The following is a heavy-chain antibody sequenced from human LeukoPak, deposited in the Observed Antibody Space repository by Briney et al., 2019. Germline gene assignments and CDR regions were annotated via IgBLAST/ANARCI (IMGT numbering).Heavy chain of an antibody. V-gene: IGHV1-2*02. CDR3: ARRRCSSTSCFFDY. J-gene: IGHJ4*02. Sequence: ASVEVSCKASGYTFTGYYMHWVRQAPGQGLEWMGWINPNSGGTNYAQKFQGRVTMTRDTSISTAYMELSRLRSDDTAVYYCARRRCSSTSCFFDYWGQGTLVTVSS. CDR1: GYTFTGYY. D-gene: IGHD2-2*01. CDR2: INPNSGGT.